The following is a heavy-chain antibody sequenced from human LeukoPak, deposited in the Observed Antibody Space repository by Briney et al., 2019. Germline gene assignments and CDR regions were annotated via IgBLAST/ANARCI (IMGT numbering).Heavy chain of an antibody. CDR3: ARDQVMRAVAGTGGAFDI. CDR1: GGTFSSYA. D-gene: IGHD6-19*01. CDR2: IIPIFGTA. J-gene: IGHJ3*02. Sequence: GASVKVSCKASGGTFSSYAISWVRQAPGRGLEWMGGIIPIFGTANYAQKFQGRVTITADTSTSTAYMELRSLRSDDTAVYYCARDQVMRAVAGTGGAFDIWGQGTMVTVSS. V-gene: IGHV1-69*06.